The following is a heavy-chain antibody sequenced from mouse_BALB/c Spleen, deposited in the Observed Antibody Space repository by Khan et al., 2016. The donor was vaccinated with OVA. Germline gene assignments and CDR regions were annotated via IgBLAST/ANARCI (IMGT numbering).Heavy chain of an antibody. CDR3: AREEALYYFDY. V-gene: IGHV1-76*01. J-gene: IGHJ2*01. CDR2: IYTGTDNN. Sequence: QVQLKQSGAELVRPGASVKLSCKTSGYIFTSYWIHWVKQRSGQGLEWIARIYTGTDNNYYNEKLKDRATLTADRSSSTAYMQLSSLKSEDSAVYFCAREEALYYFDYWGQGTTLTVSS. CDR1: GYIFTSYW. D-gene: IGHD3-2*02.